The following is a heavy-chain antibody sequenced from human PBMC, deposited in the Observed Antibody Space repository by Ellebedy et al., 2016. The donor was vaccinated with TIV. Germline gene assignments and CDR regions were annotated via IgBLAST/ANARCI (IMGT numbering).Heavy chain of an antibody. D-gene: IGHD2-2*02. CDR1: GGSISSGGYY. J-gene: IGHJ2*01. CDR3: ARDVPAAIKFNRYWYFDL. CDR2: IYYSGST. V-gene: IGHV4-31*03. Sequence: SETLSLTXTVSGGSISSGGYYSSWIRQHPGKGLEWIGYIYYSGSTYYNPSLKSRVTISVDTSKNQFSLKLSSVTAADTAVYYCARDVPAAIKFNRYWYFDLWGRGTLVTVSS.